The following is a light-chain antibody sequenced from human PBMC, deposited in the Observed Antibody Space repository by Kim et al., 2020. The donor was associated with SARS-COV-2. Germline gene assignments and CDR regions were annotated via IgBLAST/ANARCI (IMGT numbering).Light chain of an antibody. CDR1: NIGGLS. V-gene: IGLV3-21*01. CDR3: QVWDTDTDHYV. CDR2: YDR. Sequence: APGQTARITGGGNNIGGLSVQWYQQKPGQAPVLVMYYDRDRPSGIPERFSGSKSANTATLTISRVEAGDEADYYCQVWDTDTDHYVFGTGTKVTVL. J-gene: IGLJ1*01.